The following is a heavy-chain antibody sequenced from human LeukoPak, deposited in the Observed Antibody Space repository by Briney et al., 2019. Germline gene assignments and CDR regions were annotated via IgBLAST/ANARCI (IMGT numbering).Heavy chain of an antibody. CDR1: GDSISSGSYY. CDR2: IYTSGST. J-gene: IGHJ5*02. D-gene: IGHD3-10*01. V-gene: IGHV4-61*02. CDR3: ARGNYGSGSYFSAFDP. Sequence: SETLSLTCTVSGDSISSGSYYWSWIRQPAGKGLEWIGRIYTSGSTNYNPPLKSRVTISVDTSKNQFSLKLSSVTAADTAVYYCARGNYGSGSYFSAFDPWGQGTLVTVSS.